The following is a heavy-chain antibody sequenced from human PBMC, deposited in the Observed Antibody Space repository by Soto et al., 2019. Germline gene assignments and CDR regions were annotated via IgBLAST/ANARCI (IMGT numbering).Heavy chain of an antibody. CDR3: ARSNAKPNRGFHYYYYMDV. CDR1: GGSFSGYD. Sequence: SETLSLTCAVYGGSFSGYDLSWIRQPPGKGLEWIGEINHSGSTNYNPSLKSRVTISVDTSKNQFSLKLSSVTAADTAVYYCARSNAKPNRGFHYYYYMDVWGKGTTVTVS. CDR2: INHSGST. V-gene: IGHV4-34*01. D-gene: IGHD4-4*01. J-gene: IGHJ6*03.